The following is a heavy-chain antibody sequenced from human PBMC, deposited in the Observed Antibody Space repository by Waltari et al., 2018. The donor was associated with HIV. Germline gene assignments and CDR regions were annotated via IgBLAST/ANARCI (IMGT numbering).Heavy chain of an antibody. CDR2: MYPGDSDT. CDR1: GYSFTSYW. J-gene: IGHJ4*02. CDR3: ATSRSTYYDTGGYFDY. D-gene: IGHD3-22*01. Sequence: EVQLVQSGAEVKKPGESLKISCKASGYSFTSYWIGWVRQMPGKGLEWMGIMYPGDSDTRYSPSFQGQVTISADKSISTAYLQWSSLKASDTAMYYCATSRSTYYDTGGYFDYWGQGTLVTVSS. V-gene: IGHV5-51*03.